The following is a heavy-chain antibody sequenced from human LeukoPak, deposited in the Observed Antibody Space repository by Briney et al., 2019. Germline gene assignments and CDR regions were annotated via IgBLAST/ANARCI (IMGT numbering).Heavy chain of an antibody. D-gene: IGHD6-19*01. J-gene: IGHJ6*02. CDR1: GGSISSGSYY. V-gene: IGHV4-61*01. CDR2: IYYSGST. CDR3: ARAIAVAGSYYYYGMDV. Sequence: SETLSLTCTVSGGSISSGSYYWGWIRQPPGKGLEWIGSIYYSGSTNYNPSLKSRVTISVDTSKNQFSLKLSSVTAADTAVYYCARAIAVAGSYYYYGMDVWGQGTTVTVSS.